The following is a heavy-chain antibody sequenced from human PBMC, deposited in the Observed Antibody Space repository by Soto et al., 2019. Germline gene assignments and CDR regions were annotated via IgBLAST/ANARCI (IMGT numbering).Heavy chain of an antibody. CDR3: ARDLLQWIRRTGTEPQKYRMDV. D-gene: IGHD2-8*02. J-gene: IGHJ6*02. V-gene: IGHV3-30-3*01. CDR1: GFTFSSYA. CDR2: ISYDGSNK. Sequence: GGSLRLSCAASGFTFSSYAMHWVRQAPGKGLEWVAVISYDGSNKYYADSVKGRFTISRDNSKNTLYLQMNSLRAEDTAVYYCARDLLQWIRRTGTEPQKYRMDVWGQGTTVTVSS.